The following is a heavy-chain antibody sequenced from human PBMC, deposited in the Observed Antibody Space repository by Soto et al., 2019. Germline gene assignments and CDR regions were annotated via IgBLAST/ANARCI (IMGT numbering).Heavy chain of an antibody. V-gene: IGHV3-21*01. CDR1: GFTFSTYS. CDR3: AREHTAWPLAYGLDV. D-gene: IGHD2-21*02. Sequence: GGSLRLSCVGSGFTFSTYSINWVRQAPGKGLEWVSSISSRSDIYYADSVKGRFTISRDNAKNSVSLQMNSLRAEDTAVYYCAREHTAWPLAYGLDVWGQGTTVTVSS. J-gene: IGHJ6*02. CDR2: ISSRSDI.